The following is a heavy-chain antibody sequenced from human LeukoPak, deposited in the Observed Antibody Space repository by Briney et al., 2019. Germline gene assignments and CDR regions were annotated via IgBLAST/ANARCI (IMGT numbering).Heavy chain of an antibody. V-gene: IGHV4-4*02. CDR1: GGSISSSNW. CDR3: ARVPSGGYCSGGSCPRPFAEIDY. D-gene: IGHD2-15*01. Sequence: SGTLSLTCAVSGGSISSSNWWSWVRQPPGKGLEWIGEIYHSGSTNYNPSLKSQVTISVDKSKNQFSLKLSSVTAADTAVYYCARVPSGGYCSGGSCPRPFAEIDYWGQGTLVTVSS. J-gene: IGHJ4*02. CDR2: IYHSGST.